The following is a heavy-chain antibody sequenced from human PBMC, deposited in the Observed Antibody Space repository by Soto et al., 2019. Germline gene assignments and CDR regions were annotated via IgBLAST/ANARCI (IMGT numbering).Heavy chain of an antibody. CDR3: AKALRHY. V-gene: IGHV3-23*01. J-gene: IGHJ4*02. CDR2: ISGSGGST. Sequence: GRSLRVSCAASGFTCSGYARSWVRQAPGKGLEWVSAISGSGGSTYYADSVKGRFTISRDNSKNTLYLQMNSLRAEDTAVYYCAKALRHYWGQGTLVTVSP. CDR1: GFTCSGYA.